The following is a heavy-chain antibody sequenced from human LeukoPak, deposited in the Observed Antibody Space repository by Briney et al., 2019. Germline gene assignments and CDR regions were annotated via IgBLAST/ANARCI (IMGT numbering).Heavy chain of an antibody. CDR3: ARDEGYCSSTSCYNYFDY. J-gene: IGHJ4*02. CDR1: GGTFSSYA. CDR2: IIPIFGTA. V-gene: IGHV1-69*13. Sequence: GASVKVSCKASGGTFSSYAISWVRQAPGQGLEWMGGIIPIFGTANYAQKFQGRVTITADESTSTAYMELSSLRSEDTAVYYCARDEGYCSSTSCYNYFDYWGQGTLVTVSS. D-gene: IGHD2-2*02.